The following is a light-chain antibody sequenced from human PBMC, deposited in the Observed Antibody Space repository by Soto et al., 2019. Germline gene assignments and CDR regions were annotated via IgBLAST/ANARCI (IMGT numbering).Light chain of an antibody. Sequence: QSPLTTPASVSVSPGQSITVSCTGTSSDVGTYNLVSWYQQHPGKGPKLMIYQGTKRPSGVSNRFSGSKSGNTASLTISDLQAEDEADYYCCSYAADRIYVFGSGTKVTVL. CDR1: SSDVGTYNL. V-gene: IGLV2-23*01. J-gene: IGLJ1*01. CDR2: QGT. CDR3: CSYAADRIYV.